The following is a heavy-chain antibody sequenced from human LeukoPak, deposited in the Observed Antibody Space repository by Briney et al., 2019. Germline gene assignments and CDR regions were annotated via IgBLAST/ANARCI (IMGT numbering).Heavy chain of an antibody. V-gene: IGHV3-30*02. D-gene: IGHD3-22*01. CDR2: IRYDGSNK. Sequence: PGGSLRLSCAASEFTFSNYGMHWVRQAPGKGLEWVAFIRYDGSNKFYADSVKGRFTISRDNSRNTLYLQMHSLRVEDTAVYFCAKDQHKYYYDTAGYYYYFDYWGQGALVTVSS. CDR1: EFTFSNYG. J-gene: IGHJ4*02. CDR3: AKDQHKYYYDTAGYYYYFDY.